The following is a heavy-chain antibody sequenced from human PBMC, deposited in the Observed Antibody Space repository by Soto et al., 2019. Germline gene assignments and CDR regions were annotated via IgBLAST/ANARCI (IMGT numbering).Heavy chain of an antibody. CDR3: ARGARYCSGGSCEYYFDY. J-gene: IGHJ4*02. Sequence: VQLVETGGGLIQPGGSLRLSCAASGFTVSSNYMSWVRQAPGKGLEWVSVIYSGGSTYYADSVKGRFTISRDNSKNTLYLQMNSLRAEDTAVYYCARGARYCSGGSCEYYFDYWGQGTLVTVSS. V-gene: IGHV3-53*02. CDR1: GFTVSSNY. CDR2: IYSGGST. D-gene: IGHD2-15*01.